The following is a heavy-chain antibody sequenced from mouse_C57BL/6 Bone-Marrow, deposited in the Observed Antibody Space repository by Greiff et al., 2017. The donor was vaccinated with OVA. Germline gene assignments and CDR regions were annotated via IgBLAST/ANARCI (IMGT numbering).Heavy chain of an antibody. V-gene: IGHV1-50*01. CDR3: ARRHNYGRDAY. Sequence: VQLQQSGAELVKPGASVKLSCKASGYTFTSYWMQWVKQRPGQGLEWIGEIDPSDSYTNYNQKFKGKATLTVDTSSSTAYMQLSSLTSEDAAVYYCARRHNYGRDAYWGQGTLVTVSA. CDR1: GYTFTSYW. D-gene: IGHD1-1*01. CDR2: IDPSDSYT. J-gene: IGHJ3*01.